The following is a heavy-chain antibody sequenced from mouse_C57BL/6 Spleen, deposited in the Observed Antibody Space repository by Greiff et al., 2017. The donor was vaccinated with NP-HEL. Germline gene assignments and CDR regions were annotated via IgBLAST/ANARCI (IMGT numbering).Heavy chain of an antibody. V-gene: IGHV1-82*01. CDR1: GYAFGSSW. CDR3: ARWLLRFDY. Sequence: QVQLQQSGPELVKPGASVKISCKASGYAFGSSWMNWVKQRPGKGLEWIGRIYPGDGDTKYNGTFKGKATLTADKSSSTAYMQLSSLTSEDSAVYFCARWLLRFDYWGQGTTLTVSS. J-gene: IGHJ2*01. CDR2: IYPGDGDT. D-gene: IGHD2-3*01.